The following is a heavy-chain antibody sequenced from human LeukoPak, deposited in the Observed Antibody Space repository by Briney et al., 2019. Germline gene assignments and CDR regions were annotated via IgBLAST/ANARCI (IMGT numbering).Heavy chain of an antibody. Sequence: SVKVSCKASGVTFSSYVISWVRQAPGQGLEWMGGIIPIFGTANYAQKFQGRVTITADESTSTAYMKLSSLRSEDTAVYYCARSGYGGSYYGGYYYMDVWGKGTTVTVSS. CDR1: GVTFSSYV. CDR3: ARSGYGGSYYGGYYYMDV. CDR2: IIPIFGTA. V-gene: IGHV1-69*13. J-gene: IGHJ6*03. D-gene: IGHD1-26*01.